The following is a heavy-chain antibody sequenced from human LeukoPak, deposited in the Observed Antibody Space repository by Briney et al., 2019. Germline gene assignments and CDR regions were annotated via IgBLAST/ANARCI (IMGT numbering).Heavy chain of an antibody. CDR1: GYTFTGYY. J-gene: IGHJ6*03. CDR2: INPNSGGT. CDR3: ARESRNCSSTSCSTYYYYMDV. Sequence: ASVKVSCKASGYTFTGYYMHWVRQAPGQGLEWMGWINPNSGGTNYAQKFQGRVTVTRDTSISTAYMELSRLRSDDTAVYYCARESRNCSSTSCSTYYYYMDVWGKGTTVTISS. D-gene: IGHD2-2*01. V-gene: IGHV1-2*02.